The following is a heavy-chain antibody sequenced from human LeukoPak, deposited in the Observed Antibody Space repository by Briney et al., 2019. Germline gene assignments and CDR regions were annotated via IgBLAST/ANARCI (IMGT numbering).Heavy chain of an antibody. D-gene: IGHD3-10*02. CDR1: GFTFSSYE. V-gene: IGHV3-48*03. CDR3: AELGITMIGGV. J-gene: IGHJ6*04. CDR2: ISSSGSTI. Sequence: GGSLRLSCAAPGFTFSSYETNWVRQAPGKGLEWVSYISSSGSTIYYADSVKGRFTISRDNAKNSLYLQMNSLRAEDTAVYYCAELGITMIGGVWGKGTTVTISS.